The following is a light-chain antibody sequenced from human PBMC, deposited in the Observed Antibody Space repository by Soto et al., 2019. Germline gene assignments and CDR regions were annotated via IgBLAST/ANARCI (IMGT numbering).Light chain of an antibody. CDR2: AAT. V-gene: IGKV1-39*01. J-gene: IGKJ1*01. Sequence: DIQLTQSPSSLSASVGDRVTITCRASQTIDTYLNWYQHKPGTAPKVLIYAATYLQNGVPSRFSGTGSGADFTLTISSLQPEDFATYYCQHYNSYSEAFGQGTKV. CDR1: QTIDTY. CDR3: QHYNSYSEA.